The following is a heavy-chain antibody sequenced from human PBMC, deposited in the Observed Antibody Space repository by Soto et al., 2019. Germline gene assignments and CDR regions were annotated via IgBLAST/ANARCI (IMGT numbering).Heavy chain of an antibody. CDR2: ISYDGSSK. CDR3: AKGITVAGA. CDR1: GFTFSSYA. Sequence: GGSLRLSCAASGFTFSSYAMHWVRQAPGKGLEWVAVISYDGSSKFYADSVKGRFTISRDNSENTLYLQTNSLRAEDTAVYYCAKGITVAGAWGKGTEVTVSS. D-gene: IGHD6-19*01. V-gene: IGHV3-30*04. J-gene: IGHJ4*02.